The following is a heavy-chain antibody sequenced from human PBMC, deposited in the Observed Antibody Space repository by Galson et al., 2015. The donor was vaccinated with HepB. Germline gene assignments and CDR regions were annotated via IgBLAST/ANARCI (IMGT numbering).Heavy chain of an antibody. CDR1: GGTFTAYF. CDR2: LNPNSAGT. V-gene: IGHV1-2*06. D-gene: IGHD6-6*01. Sequence: SVKVSCKASGGTFTAYFIHWVRQAPGQGLEWMGRLNPNSAGTNYAQNFQGRVTFTRDTSISTAYMELTSLKYDDTAVYYCARETGGSSSYYFDFWGQGTLLTVSS. J-gene: IGHJ4*02. CDR3: ARETGGSSSYYFDF.